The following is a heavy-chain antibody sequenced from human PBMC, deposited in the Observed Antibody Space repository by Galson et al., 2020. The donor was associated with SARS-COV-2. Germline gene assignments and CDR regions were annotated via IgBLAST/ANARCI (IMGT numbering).Heavy chain of an antibody. J-gene: IGHJ5*02. CDR2: FDHEDGET. CDR1: GYPLPELY. Sequence: KLSCQVSGYPLPELYLHRVRQAPGNGHEWVGGFDHEDGETIYAQKFQGRVTMTEDTSTDTAYMELSSLRSEDTSVYYCATTTPLAVAGTSWFDPWGQGTLVTVSS. V-gene: IGHV1-24*01. CDR3: ATTTPLAVAGTSWFDP. D-gene: IGHD6-19*01.